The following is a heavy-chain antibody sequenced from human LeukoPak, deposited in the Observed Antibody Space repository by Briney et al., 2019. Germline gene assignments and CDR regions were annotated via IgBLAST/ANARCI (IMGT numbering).Heavy chain of an antibody. CDR3: ARQLSGYSYGSFAY. CDR2: IYYSGST. J-gene: IGHJ4*02. Sequence: SETLSLTCTVSGGSISSYYWSWIRQPPGKGLEWIGYIYYSGSTNYNPSLKSRVTISVDTSKNQFSLKLSSVAAADTAVYYCARQLSGYSYGSFAYWGQGTLVTVSS. D-gene: IGHD5-18*01. CDR1: GGSISSYY. V-gene: IGHV4-59*08.